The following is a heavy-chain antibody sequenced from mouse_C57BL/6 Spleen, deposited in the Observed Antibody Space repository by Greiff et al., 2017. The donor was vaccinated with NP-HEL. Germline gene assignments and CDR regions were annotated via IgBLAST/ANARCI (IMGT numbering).Heavy chain of an antibody. V-gene: IGHV1-52*01. D-gene: IGHD1-1*01. Sequence: QVQLQQPGDELVRPGSSVKLSCKASGYTFTSYWMHWVKQRPIQGLEWIGNIDPSDSETHYNQKFKDKATLTVDKSSSTAYMQLSSLTSEDSAVYYCARDDSTPFAYWGQGTLVTVSA. J-gene: IGHJ3*01. CDR3: ARDDSTPFAY. CDR2: IDPSDSET. CDR1: GYTFTSYW.